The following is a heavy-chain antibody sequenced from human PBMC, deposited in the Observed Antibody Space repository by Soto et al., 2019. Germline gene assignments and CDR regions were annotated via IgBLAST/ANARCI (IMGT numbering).Heavy chain of an antibody. CDR3: ARGERVVANRVGMDV. D-gene: IGHD2-15*01. Sequence: QVQLVQSGAEVRKPGSSVKVSCKASGGTFGSNAISWVRQAPGQGLEWMGGIIPEYGAANYAQKFEGRVTITADGSTSTAYMEMTSLTSEDTAVSYCARGERVVANRVGMDVWGQGTTVTVSS. V-gene: IGHV1-69*01. CDR1: GGTFGSNA. J-gene: IGHJ6*02. CDR2: IIPEYGAA.